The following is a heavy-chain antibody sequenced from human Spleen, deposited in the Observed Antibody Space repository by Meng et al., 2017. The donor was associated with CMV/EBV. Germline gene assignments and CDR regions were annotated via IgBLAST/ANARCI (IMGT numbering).Heavy chain of an antibody. Sequence: GGSLRLSCTASGVTFSSYDFHWIRQPTGKGLEWVSSIGTVGDTYSIGSVKGRFIISREDAKHSVYLQMNGLRDGDTGLYYCARARYPTQLDYWGQGTPVTVSS. D-gene: IGHD2-2*02. J-gene: IGHJ4*02. V-gene: IGHV3-13*01. CDR2: IGTVGDT. CDR1: GVTFSSYD. CDR3: ARARYPTQLDY.